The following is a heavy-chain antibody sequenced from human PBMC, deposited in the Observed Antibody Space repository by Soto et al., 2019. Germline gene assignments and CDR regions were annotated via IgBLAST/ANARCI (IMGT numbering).Heavy chain of an antibody. J-gene: IGHJ5*02. V-gene: IGHV4-59*01. CDR3: ARFHSTNCSGGSCHWRWFDP. D-gene: IGHD2-15*01. Sequence: SETLSLTCTVSGGSISSYYWSWIRQPPGKGLEWIGYIYYSGSTNYNPSLKSRVTISVDTSKNQFSLKLSSVTAADTAVYYCARFHSTNCSGGSCHWRWFDPWGQGTLVTVSS. CDR2: IYYSGST. CDR1: GGSISSYY.